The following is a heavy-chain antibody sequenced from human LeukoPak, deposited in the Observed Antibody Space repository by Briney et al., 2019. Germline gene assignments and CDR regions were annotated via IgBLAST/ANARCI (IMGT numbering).Heavy chain of an antibody. Sequence: SETLSLTCSVSGGSISTYYWTWIRQPPGKGLEWIGYIYHSGSTNYNPSLKSRVTISVDRSKNQFSLKLSSVTAADTAVYYCARQFVPATTWDDDAFDIWGQGTMVTVSS. J-gene: IGHJ3*02. CDR1: GGSISTYY. D-gene: IGHD2-2*01. V-gene: IGHV4-59*08. CDR2: IYHSGST. CDR3: ARQFVPATTWDDDAFDI.